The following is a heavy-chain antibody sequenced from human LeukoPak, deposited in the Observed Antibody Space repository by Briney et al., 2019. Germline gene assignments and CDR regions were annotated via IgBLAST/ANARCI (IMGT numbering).Heavy chain of an antibody. CDR1: GGTFSSYA. D-gene: IGHD3-22*01. J-gene: IGHJ4*02. Sequence: ASAKVSCKASGGTFSSYAISWVRQAPGQGLEWMGRIIPILGIANYAQKFQGRVTITADKSTSTAYMELSSLRSEDTAVYYCARDAHHYYDSSGYYSDYWGQGTLVTVSS. CDR2: IIPILGIA. CDR3: ARDAHHYYDSSGYYSDY. V-gene: IGHV1-69*04.